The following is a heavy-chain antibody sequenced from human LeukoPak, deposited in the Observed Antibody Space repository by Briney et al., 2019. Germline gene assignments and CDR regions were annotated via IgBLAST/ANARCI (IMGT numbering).Heavy chain of an antibody. D-gene: IGHD3-22*01. CDR2: INHSGST. CDR3: ARGVHYYDSSGYPWGAAFDI. CDR1: GGSFSGYY. J-gene: IGHJ3*02. Sequence: SETLSLTCAVYGGSFSGYYWSWIRQPPGKGLEWIGEINHSGSTNYNPSLKSRVTISVDTSKNQFSLKLSSVTAADTAVYYCARGVHYYDSSGYPWGAAFDIWGQGTMVTVSS. V-gene: IGHV4-34*01.